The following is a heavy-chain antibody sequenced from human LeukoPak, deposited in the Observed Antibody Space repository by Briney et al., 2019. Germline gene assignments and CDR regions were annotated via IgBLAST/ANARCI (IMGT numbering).Heavy chain of an antibody. D-gene: IGHD2-15*01. CDR1: GGSFSGYY. CDR3: ARGHGGLVY. V-gene: IGHV4-34*01. J-gene: IGHJ4*02. Sequence: SETLSLTCAVYGGSFSGYYWSWIRQPPGKGLEWIGEINHSGSTNYNPSLKSRVTISVDTSKNQFSLKLSSVTAADTAVYYCARGHGGLVYWGQGTLVTVSS. CDR2: INHSGST.